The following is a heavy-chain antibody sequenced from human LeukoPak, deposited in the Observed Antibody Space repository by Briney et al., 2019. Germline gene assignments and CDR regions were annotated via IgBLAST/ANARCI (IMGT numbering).Heavy chain of an antibody. V-gene: IGHV3-21*01. D-gene: IGHD4-17*01. J-gene: IGHJ6*02. CDR2: ISSSSGYI. CDR3: ARGSLYGDYYYYGMDV. Sequence: GGSLRLSCAASGFTFSSYSMNWVRQAAGKGLEWVSSISSSSGYIYYADSVKGRFTISRDNAKNSLYLQMNSLRAEDTAVYYCARGSLYGDYYYYGMDVWGQGTTVTVSS. CDR1: GFTFSSYS.